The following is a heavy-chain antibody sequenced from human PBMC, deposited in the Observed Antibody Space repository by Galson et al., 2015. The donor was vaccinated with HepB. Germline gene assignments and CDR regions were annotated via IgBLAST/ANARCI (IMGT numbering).Heavy chain of an antibody. D-gene: IGHD6-13*01. CDR2: INHSGST. Sequence: SEPLSLTCAVYGGSFSGYYWSWIRQPPGKGLEWIGEINHSGSTNYNPSLKSRVTISVDTSKNQFSLKLSSVTAADTAVYYCARVVRQQLVRRPPDYWGQGTLVTVSS. CDR3: ARVVRQQLVRRPPDY. V-gene: IGHV4-34*01. J-gene: IGHJ4*02. CDR1: GGSFSGYY.